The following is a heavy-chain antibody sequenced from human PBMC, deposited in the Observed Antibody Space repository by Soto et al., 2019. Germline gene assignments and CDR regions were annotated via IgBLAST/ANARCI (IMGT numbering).Heavy chain of an antibody. V-gene: IGHV3-21*01. Sequence: LRLSCAASGFTSSSYSMNVVRQAPGKGLEWVAYISISGSYNYYADSVKRLFTISRDNAKNSLYLQMTSPRAEDTAVYYCATVAVAGTVDYWGQGTLVTVSS. J-gene: IGHJ4*02. CDR3: ATVAVAGTVDY. D-gene: IGHD6-19*01. CDR2: ISISGSYN. CDR1: GFTSSSYS.